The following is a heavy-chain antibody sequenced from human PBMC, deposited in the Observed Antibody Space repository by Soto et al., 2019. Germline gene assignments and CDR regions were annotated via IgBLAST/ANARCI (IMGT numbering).Heavy chain of an antibody. J-gene: IGHJ4*02. CDR1: GYTFTSYY. Sequence: ASVKVSCKASGYTFTSYYMHWVRQAPGQGLEWMGIINPSGGSTSYAQKFQGRVTMTRDTSTSTVYMELSSLRSEDTAVYYCARDRGGITMIECPNYWGQGTLVTVSS. CDR2: INPSGGST. V-gene: IGHV1-46*01. CDR3: ARDRGGITMIECPNY. D-gene: IGHD3-22*01.